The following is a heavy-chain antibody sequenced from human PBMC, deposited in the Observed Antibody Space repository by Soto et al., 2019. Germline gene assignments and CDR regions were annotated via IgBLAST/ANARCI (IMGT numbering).Heavy chain of an antibody. V-gene: IGHV3-15*07. J-gene: IGHJ4*02. CDR1: GFNVNNAW. Sequence: EVQLVVSGGGLVKPGGSLRLSCAVSGFNVNNAWMNWVRQAPGKGLEWVGRIKSKNGGGKTDYAAPVKGRFTISRDDSKNTVYLQMDSLKSEDTAVYYCRSGYDYWGQGTLVTVSS. CDR3: RSGYDY. CDR2: IKSKNGGGKT. D-gene: IGHD3-22*01.